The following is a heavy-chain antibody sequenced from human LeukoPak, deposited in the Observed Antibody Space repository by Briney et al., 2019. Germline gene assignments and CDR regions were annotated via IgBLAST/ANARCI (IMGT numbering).Heavy chain of an antibody. Sequence: SETLSLTCTVSGGSVSSGSYYWSWIRQPPGKGLEWIGYIYYSGSTNYNPSLKSRVTISVDTSKNQFSLKLSSVTAADTAVYYCARAAAGTTGYYFDYWGQGTLSPSPQ. CDR3: ARAAAGTTGYYFDY. CDR1: GGSVSSGSYY. D-gene: IGHD1-1*01. V-gene: IGHV4-61*01. J-gene: IGHJ4*02. CDR2: IYYSGST.